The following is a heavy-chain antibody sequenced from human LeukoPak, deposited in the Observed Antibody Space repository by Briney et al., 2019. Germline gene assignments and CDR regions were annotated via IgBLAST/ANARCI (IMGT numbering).Heavy chain of an antibody. J-gene: IGHJ4*02. CDR2: IYYSGST. V-gene: IGHV4-59*12. Sequence: SETLSLTCTVSGGSISSYYWSWIRQPPGKGLEWIGYIYYSGSTNYNPSLKSRVTISVDTSKNQFSLKLSSVTAADTAVYYCARGPRYYDFWSGYSPIDYWGQGTLVTVSS. D-gene: IGHD3-3*01. CDR1: GGSISSYY. CDR3: ARGPRYYDFWSGYSPIDY.